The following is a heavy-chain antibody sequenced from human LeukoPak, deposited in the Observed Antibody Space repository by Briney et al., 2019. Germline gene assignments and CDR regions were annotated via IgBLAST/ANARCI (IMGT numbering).Heavy chain of an antibody. Sequence: SETLSLTCAVYGVSFSGYYWSWVRQPPGKGLEWIGEINHSGSTNYNPSLKSRVTISVDTSKNQFSLKLSSVTAADTAVYYCARHGSGWSLDYWGQGTLVTVSS. CDR2: INHSGST. CDR3: ARHGSGWSLDY. V-gene: IGHV4-34*01. D-gene: IGHD6-19*01. CDR1: GVSFSGYY. J-gene: IGHJ4*02.